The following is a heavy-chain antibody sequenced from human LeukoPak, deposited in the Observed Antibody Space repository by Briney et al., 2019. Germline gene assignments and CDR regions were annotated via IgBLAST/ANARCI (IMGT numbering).Heavy chain of an antibody. CDR1: GGSISSGSYY. Sequence: SETLSLTCTVSGGSISSGSYYWGWIRQPPGKGLEWIGEINHSGSTNYNPSLKSRVTISVDTSKNQFPLKLSSVTAADTAVYYCARPYMGSDYWYFDLWGRGTLVTVSS. D-gene: IGHD3-10*01. V-gene: IGHV4-39*06. CDR3: ARPYMGSDYWYFDL. CDR2: INHSGST. J-gene: IGHJ2*01.